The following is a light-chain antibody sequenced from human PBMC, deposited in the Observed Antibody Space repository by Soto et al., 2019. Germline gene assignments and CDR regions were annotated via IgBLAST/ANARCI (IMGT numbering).Light chain of an antibody. CDR2: YVS. CDR1: SSDVGGYNY. CDR3: SSYTSSSTRV. Sequence: QSALTQPASVSGSPGQSITISCTGTSSDVGGYNYFSWYQQHPGKAPKLMIYYVSNRPSGVSNRFSGAKSGNTASLTISGLQAEDEADYYYSSYTSSSTRVFGGGTKLTVL. J-gene: IGLJ2*01. V-gene: IGLV2-14*01.